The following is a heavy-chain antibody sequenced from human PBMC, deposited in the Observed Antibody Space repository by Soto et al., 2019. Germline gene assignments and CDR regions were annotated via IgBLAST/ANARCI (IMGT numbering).Heavy chain of an antibody. J-gene: IGHJ4*02. V-gene: IGHV4-59*11. CDR2: AYYSGST. Sequence: SETLSLTCTVSGGSISGHYWSWTRQPPGKGLEWIGYAYYSGSTNYNPSLRSRVTMSLDTSKNQFSLKLSSVTAADTAVYYCAREPGGNGGFDYWGQGTLVTVSS. CDR3: AREPGGNGGFDY. CDR1: GGSISGHY. D-gene: IGHD1-1*01.